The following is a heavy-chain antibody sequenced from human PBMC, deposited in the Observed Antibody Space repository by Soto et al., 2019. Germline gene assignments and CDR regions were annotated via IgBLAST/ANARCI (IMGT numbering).Heavy chain of an antibody. J-gene: IGHJ5*02. CDR3: AHSLFDWLVGMGWFDP. V-gene: IGHV2-5*02. Sequence: QITLKESGPTLVKPTQTLTLTCTFSGFSLSTSGVGVGWIRQPPGKALEWLALIYWDDDKRYSPSLKSRLTITKDTSKHQMVLTMTNMDPVDTATYYCAHSLFDWLVGMGWFDPWGQGTLVTVSS. D-gene: IGHD3-9*01. CDR2: IYWDDDK. CDR1: GFSLSTSGVG.